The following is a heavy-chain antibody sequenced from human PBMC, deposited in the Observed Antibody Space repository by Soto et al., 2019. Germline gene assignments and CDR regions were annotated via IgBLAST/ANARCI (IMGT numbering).Heavy chain of an antibody. J-gene: IGHJ4*02. CDR3: ARQVYTVVTPMDF. CDR2: IRGERAYI. D-gene: IGHD3-16*01. V-gene: IGHV3-48*02. CDR1: GFTFSAYS. Sequence: LRLSCVASGFTFSAYSMNWVRQAPGKGLEWLSYIRGERAYIYYADSVRGLFTLSRDNAENSLYLKMENLRDEDTALYYCARQVYTVVTPMDFWGQGTLVTVSS.